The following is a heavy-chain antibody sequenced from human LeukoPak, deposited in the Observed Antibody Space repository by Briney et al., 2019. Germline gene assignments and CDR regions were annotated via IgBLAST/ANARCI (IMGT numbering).Heavy chain of an antibody. CDR2: INHSGST. J-gene: IGHJ4*02. V-gene: IGHV4-34*01. CDR1: GGSFSGYY. Sequence: PSETLSLTCAVYGGSFSGYYWSWIRQPPGKGLEWIGEINHSGSTNYNPSLKSRVTISVDTSKNQFSLKLSSVTAADTAVYYCAQSESVSRSDYWGQGTLVTVSS. CDR3: AQSESVSRSDY. D-gene: IGHD1-14*01.